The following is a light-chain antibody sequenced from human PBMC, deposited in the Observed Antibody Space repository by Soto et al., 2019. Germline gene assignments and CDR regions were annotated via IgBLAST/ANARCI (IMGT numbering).Light chain of an antibody. CDR3: ESWDRSTWV. J-gene: IGLJ3*02. CDR2: VESSGSY. Sequence: QAVVTQSSSASASLGSSVNLTCTLSSGHNTYIIAWHQQQPGKAPRFLMKVESSGSYNKGTGVPDRFSGSSSGADRYLTISNLQSEDEADYYCESWDRSTWVFGGGTKLTVL. CDR1: SGHNTYI. V-gene: IGLV4-60*03.